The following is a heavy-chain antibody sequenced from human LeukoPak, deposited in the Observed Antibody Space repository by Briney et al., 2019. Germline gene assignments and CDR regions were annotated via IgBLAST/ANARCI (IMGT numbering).Heavy chain of an antibody. J-gene: IGHJ4*02. CDR2: IHTSGST. V-gene: IGHV4-4*07. Sequence: SETLSLTCSVSGGSISSYYWSWIRQPAGKGREWIGRIHTSGSTNYNPSLKSRVTMSLDTSKNQFSLKLSSVTAADTAVYYCASSTVVTQLDYWGQGTLVTVS. D-gene: IGHD4-23*01. CDR1: GGSISSYY. CDR3: ASSTVVTQLDY.